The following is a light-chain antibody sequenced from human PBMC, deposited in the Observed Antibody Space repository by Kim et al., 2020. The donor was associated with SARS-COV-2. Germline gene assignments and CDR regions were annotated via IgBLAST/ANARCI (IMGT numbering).Light chain of an antibody. CDR3: QEYNNWPALS. CDR1: HSVAGK. CDR2: AAS. J-gene: IGKJ4*01. Sequence: SPGERATRSCRASHSVAGKLAWYQQKPGQAPRLLIYAASVRATGIPARFSGSGSGTEFTLTISSLQSEDFAVYYCQEYNNWPALSFGGGTKVDIK. V-gene: IGKV3D-15*01.